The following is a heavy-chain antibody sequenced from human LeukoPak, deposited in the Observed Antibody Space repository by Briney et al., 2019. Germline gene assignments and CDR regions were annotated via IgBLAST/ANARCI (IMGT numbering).Heavy chain of an antibody. Sequence: GGSLRLSCAGSGFTFSTYAMTWVRQAPGKGLEWVSTISGSGDSTYYADSVKGRFTVSRDNSKNTLYLQMNSLRAEDTAIYYCAKDSSRDGYNWNWYFDLWGRGTLVTVSS. CDR1: GFTFSTYA. CDR3: AKDSSRDGYNWNWYFDL. CDR2: ISGSGDST. D-gene: IGHD5-24*01. V-gene: IGHV3-23*01. J-gene: IGHJ2*01.